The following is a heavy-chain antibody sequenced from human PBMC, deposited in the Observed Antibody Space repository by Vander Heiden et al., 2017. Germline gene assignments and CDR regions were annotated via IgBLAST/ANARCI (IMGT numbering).Heavy chain of an antibody. CDR2: IYTGGST. D-gene: IGHD3-22*01. CDR1: GGSMGNYY. CDR3: VGNYYDSRGYYFIDS. Sequence: VQLKESGPGLVRPSETLSLTCAVSGGSMGNYYWTWLRQPAGKALEWLGRIYTGGSTNYNPSLKSRVTMSVATSKNQFSLKLTSVTAADTAVYYCVGNYYDSRGYYFIDSWGQGTLVTVS. J-gene: IGHJ4*02. V-gene: IGHV4-4*07.